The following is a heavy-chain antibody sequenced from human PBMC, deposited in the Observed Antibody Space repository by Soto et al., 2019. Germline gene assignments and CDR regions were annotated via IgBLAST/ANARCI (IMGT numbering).Heavy chain of an antibody. CDR2: IVVGSGNT. CDR1: GFTFTSSA. CDR3: AAQFTTVTKTFDY. Sequence: ASVKVSCKASGFTFTSSAMQWVRQARGQRLEWVGWIVVGSGNTNYAQKFQERVTITRDMSTSTAYMELSSLRSEDTAVYYCAAQFTTVTKTFDYWGQGTLVTVSS. D-gene: IGHD4-17*01. V-gene: IGHV1-58*02. J-gene: IGHJ4*02.